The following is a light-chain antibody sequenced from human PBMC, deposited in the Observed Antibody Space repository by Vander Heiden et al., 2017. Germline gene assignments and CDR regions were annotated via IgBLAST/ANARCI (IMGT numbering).Light chain of an antibody. Sequence: SSELTQDPAVSVALVQTVRITCQGDSLRSYYASWYQQKTGQAPVLVIYGKNNRPSGIPDRFSGSSSGNTASLTITGAQAEDEADYYCNSRDSSGNRYVFGTGTKVTVL. J-gene: IGLJ1*01. CDR3: NSRDSSGNRYV. CDR2: GKN. CDR1: SLRSYY. V-gene: IGLV3-19*01.